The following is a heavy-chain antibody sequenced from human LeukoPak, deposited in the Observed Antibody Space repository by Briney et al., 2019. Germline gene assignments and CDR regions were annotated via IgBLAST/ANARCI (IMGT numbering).Heavy chain of an antibody. CDR3: QSSTVTTGYFDY. V-gene: IGHV1-69*13. CDR1: GYTFTSYG. D-gene: IGHD4-11*01. CDR2: IIPIFGTA. J-gene: IGHJ4*02. Sequence: ASVKVSCKASGYTFTSYGISWVRQAPGQGLEWMGGIIPIFGTANYAQKFQGRVTITADESTSTAYMELSSLRSEDTAVYYCQSSTVTTGYFDYWGQGTLVTVSS.